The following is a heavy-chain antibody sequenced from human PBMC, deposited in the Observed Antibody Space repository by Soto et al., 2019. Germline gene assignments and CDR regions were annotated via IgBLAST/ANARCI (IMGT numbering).Heavy chain of an antibody. CDR1: GFTFSSYA. Sequence: GGSLRLSCAASGFTFSSYAMHWVRQAPGKGLEWVAVISYDGSNKYYADSVKGRFTISRDNSKNTLYLQMNSLRAEDTAVYYCARDCGEFLPEAATYGMDVWGQGTTVTVSS. V-gene: IGHV3-30-3*01. J-gene: IGHJ6*02. CDR3: ARDCGEFLPEAATYGMDV. D-gene: IGHD2-15*01. CDR2: ISYDGSNK.